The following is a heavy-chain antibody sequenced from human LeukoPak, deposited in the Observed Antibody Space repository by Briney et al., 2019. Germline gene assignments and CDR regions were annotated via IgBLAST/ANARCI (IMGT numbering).Heavy chain of an antibody. Sequence: GGSLRLSCAASGFTFSSYAMSWVRQAPGKGLEWVSLISGDAGSTYYADSVRGRFSISRDNSKNSLFLQMNSLRTEDTAFYFCAKVIGYCSSTSCSLFDDAFDVWGQGTMVTVSS. CDR2: ISGDAGST. V-gene: IGHV3-43*02. CDR1: GFTFSSYA. J-gene: IGHJ3*01. D-gene: IGHD2-2*03. CDR3: AKVIGYCSSTSCSLFDDAFDV.